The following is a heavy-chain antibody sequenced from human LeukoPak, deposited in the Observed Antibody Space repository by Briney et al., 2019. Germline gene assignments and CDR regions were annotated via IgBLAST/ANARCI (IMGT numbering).Heavy chain of an antibody. D-gene: IGHD4-11*01. J-gene: IGHJ3*02. Sequence: HGESLKISCKASGYIFTTYWLGWVRQTPGKGLELMGIIYPDDSETRFGPSFQGQVTISADKSISTAYLQWSSLKASDTAMYYCARRDYSVDAFDIWGQGTMVTVSS. CDR1: GYIFTTYW. V-gene: IGHV5-51*01. CDR3: ARRDYSVDAFDI. CDR2: IYPDDSET.